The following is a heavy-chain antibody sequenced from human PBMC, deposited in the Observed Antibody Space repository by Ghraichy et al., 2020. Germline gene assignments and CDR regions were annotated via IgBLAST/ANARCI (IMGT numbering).Heavy chain of an antibody. CDR3: ASNYDSGSHLHDF. V-gene: IGHV3-72*01. D-gene: IGHD3-10*01. CDR2: IRSKANSYTT. J-gene: IGHJ4*02. CDR1: GFIFSDHF. Sequence: GGSLRLSCAASGFIFSDHFMDWVRQAPGKGLEWVGRIRSKANSYTTEYAASVKGRFTVSTDDSKNSLYLKMNSLKPEDTAVYYCASNYDSGSHLHDFWGQGTRVTVSS.